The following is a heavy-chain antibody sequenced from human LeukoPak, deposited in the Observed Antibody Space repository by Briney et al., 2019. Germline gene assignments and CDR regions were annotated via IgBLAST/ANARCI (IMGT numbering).Heavy chain of an antibody. CDR3: ARELGDDYDSSGPNWFDP. CDR2: ISGSGGST. D-gene: IGHD3-22*01. CDR1: GLTFSSYA. Sequence: GGSLRLSCAASGLTFSSYAMSWVRQAPGKGLEWVSAISGSGGSTYYADSVKGRFTISRDNSKNTLYLQMNSLRAEDTAVYYCARELGDDYDSSGPNWFDPWGQGTLVTVSS. V-gene: IGHV3-23*01. J-gene: IGHJ5*02.